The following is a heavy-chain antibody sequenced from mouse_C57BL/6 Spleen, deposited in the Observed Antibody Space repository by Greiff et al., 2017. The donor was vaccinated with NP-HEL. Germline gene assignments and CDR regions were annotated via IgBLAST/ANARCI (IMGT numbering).Heavy chain of an antibody. CDR2: IDPENGDT. J-gene: IGHJ2*01. V-gene: IGHV14-4*01. CDR3: TTLYDYDKRTTMVTDY. CDR1: GFNIKDDY. Sequence: EVQLQESGAELVRPGASVKLSCTASGFNIKDDYMHWVKQRPEQGLEWIGWIDPENGDTEYASKFQGKATITADTSSNTAYLQLSSLTSEDTAVNYCTTLYDYDKRTTMVTDYWGQGTTLTVSS. D-gene: IGHD2-2*01.